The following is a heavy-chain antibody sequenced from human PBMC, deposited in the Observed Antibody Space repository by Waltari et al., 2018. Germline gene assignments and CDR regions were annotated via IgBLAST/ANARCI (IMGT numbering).Heavy chain of an antibody. Sequence: QVQLVESGGGVVQPGRSLRLSCAASGFTFSSYSMHWFRQAPGKGLEWVAVISYDGSNKYYADSVKSRFTISRDNSKNTLYLQMNSLRAEDTAVYYCARDVYYDSSGYFGSWGQGTMVTVSS. V-gene: IGHV3-30-3*01. CDR2: ISYDGSNK. D-gene: IGHD3-22*01. CDR3: ARDVYYDSSGYFGS. J-gene: IGHJ3*01. CDR1: GFTFSSYS.